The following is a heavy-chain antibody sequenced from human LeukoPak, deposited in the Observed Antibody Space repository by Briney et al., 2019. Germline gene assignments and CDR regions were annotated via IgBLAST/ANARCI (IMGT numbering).Heavy chain of an antibody. Sequence: GGSLRLSCAASGFTFSSYGMSWVRQAPGKGLEWVSAISGSGGSTYYADSVKGRFTISRDNSKNTLYLQMNSLRAGDTAVYYCARDRGRYYMDVWGRGTTVTISS. V-gene: IGHV3-23*01. J-gene: IGHJ6*03. CDR3: ARDRGRYYMDV. CDR1: GFTFSSYG. CDR2: ISGSGGST. D-gene: IGHD6-25*01.